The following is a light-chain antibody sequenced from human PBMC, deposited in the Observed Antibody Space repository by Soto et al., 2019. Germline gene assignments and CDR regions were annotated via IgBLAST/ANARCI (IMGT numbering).Light chain of an antibody. J-gene: IGKJ5*01. CDR3: QQRSNWPPIT. CDR1: QSVHNF. Sequence: PGERAAHSCTTSQSVHNFLAWYQQKPGQAPRLLIYGASTRAAGVPPRFSGSGSGTDLMLTISSLEPDDFSVYYCQQRSNWPPITLGQGTRLEIK. V-gene: IGKV3-11*01. CDR2: GAS.